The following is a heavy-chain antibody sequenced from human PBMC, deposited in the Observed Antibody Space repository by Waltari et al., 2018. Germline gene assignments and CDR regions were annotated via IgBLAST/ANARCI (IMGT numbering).Heavy chain of an antibody. CDR1: GGTFSSYA. D-gene: IGHD6-19*01. V-gene: IGHV1-69*12. CDR3: ARDEVAVAQFDAFDI. J-gene: IGHJ3*02. CDR2: ILPIFGTA. Sequence: QVQLVQSGAEVKKPGSSVTVSCKASGGTFSSYAISWVRPAPGQGLEWMGGILPIFGTANYAQKFQGRVTITADESTSTAYMELSSLRSEDTAVYYCARDEVAVAQFDAFDIWGQGTMVTVSS.